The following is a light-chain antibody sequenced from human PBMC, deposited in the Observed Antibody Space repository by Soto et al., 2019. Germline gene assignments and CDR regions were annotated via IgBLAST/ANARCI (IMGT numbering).Light chain of an antibody. Sequence: QSVLTQPPSASGTPGQRVTISCSGGSSNIGSNTVNWYKQLPGTAPKLLIYSNNQRPSGVPDRFSGSKSGTSASLAISGLQSEDEADYYCAAWDDSLNGVVFGGGTKLTVL. CDR1: SSNIGSNT. J-gene: IGLJ2*01. V-gene: IGLV1-44*01. CDR2: SNN. CDR3: AAWDDSLNGVV.